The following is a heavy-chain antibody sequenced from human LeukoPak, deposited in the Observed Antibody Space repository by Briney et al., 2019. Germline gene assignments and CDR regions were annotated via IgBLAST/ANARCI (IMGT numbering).Heavy chain of an antibody. CDR3: ARAPTVVVLGAFDI. V-gene: IGHV1-18*01. Sequence: GASVKVSCKASGYTFTSYGISWVRQAPGQGLEWMGWISAYNGNTNYAQKLQGRVTMTTDTSTSTAYMELRSLRSDDTAVYYCARAPTVVVLGAFDIWGQGTMVTVSS. D-gene: IGHD4-23*01. CDR1: GYTFTSYG. J-gene: IGHJ3*02. CDR2: ISAYNGNT.